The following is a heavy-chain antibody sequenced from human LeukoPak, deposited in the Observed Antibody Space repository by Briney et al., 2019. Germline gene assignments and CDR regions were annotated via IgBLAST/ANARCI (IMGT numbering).Heavy chain of an antibody. Sequence: SETLSLTCAVSGGSISTYYWSWIRQSPGKGLEWIGYISYNGYTNYNPSLNSRVTMSVDTSKSQFSLRLSSVTASDTAVSYCARHLDYYGSGSYEFWGQGTLVTVSS. J-gene: IGHJ1*01. CDR3: ARHLDYYGSGSYEF. CDR1: GGSISTYY. CDR2: ISYNGYT. V-gene: IGHV4-59*08. D-gene: IGHD3-10*01.